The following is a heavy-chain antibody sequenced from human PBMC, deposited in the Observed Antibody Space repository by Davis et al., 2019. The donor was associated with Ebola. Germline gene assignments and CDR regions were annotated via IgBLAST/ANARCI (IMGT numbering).Heavy chain of an antibody. CDR3: ARDLDWVVYDY. Sequence: PGGSLRLSCAASGFTFSSYAMSWVRQAPGKGLEWVSAISGSGGSTYYADSVKGRFTISRDNAKNTLYLQMNSLRVEDTAIYYCARDLDWVVYDYWGQGTLVTVSS. CDR1: GFTFSSYA. J-gene: IGHJ4*02. D-gene: IGHD1-1*01. CDR2: ISGSGGST. V-gene: IGHV3-23*01.